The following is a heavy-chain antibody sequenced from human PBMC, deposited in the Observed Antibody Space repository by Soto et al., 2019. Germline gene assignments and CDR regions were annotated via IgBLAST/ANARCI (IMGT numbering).Heavy chain of an antibody. CDR1: GFTFSSYE. J-gene: IGHJ4*02. D-gene: IGHD4-17*01. CDR2: ISSSGTGT. CDR3: VSDLHEPLAADALREAN. V-gene: IGHV3-48*03. Sequence: EMQLVQSGGGLVQPGGSLRLSCAAFGFTFSSYEMHWVRQAPGKGLEWISYISSSGTGTYYADSVRGGFTMSRDNTKNSVSLQMYSLRAEDTAIYYCVSDLHEPLAADALREANWGQGTQVTVSS.